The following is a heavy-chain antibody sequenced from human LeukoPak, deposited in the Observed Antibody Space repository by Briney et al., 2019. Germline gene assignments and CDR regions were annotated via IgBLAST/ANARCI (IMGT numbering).Heavy chain of an antibody. J-gene: IGHJ4*02. CDR3: ARYSRDGQILSPLDY. CDR2: ISYSGST. CDR1: GDSISPYY. D-gene: IGHD5-24*01. V-gene: IGHV4-59*01. Sequence: SETLSLTCTVSGDSISPYYWSWIRQPPGKELEWIGYISYSGSTRYNPSLKSRVSMSVDTTKSQFSLRLTSVNVADTGVYYCARYSRDGQILSPLDYWGQGTLVTVSS.